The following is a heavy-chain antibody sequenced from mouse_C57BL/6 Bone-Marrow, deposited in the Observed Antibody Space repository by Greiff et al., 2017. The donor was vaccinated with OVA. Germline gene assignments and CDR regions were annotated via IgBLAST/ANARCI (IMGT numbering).Heavy chain of an antibody. CDR3: ARREEFITTVVATDWYIDV. V-gene: IGHV1-55*01. CDR1: GYTFTSYW. Sequence: QVQLQQPGAELVKPGASVKMSCKASGYTFTSYWITWVKQRPGQGLEWIGDIYPGSGSTNYNEKFKSKATLTVDTSSSTAYMQLSSLTSEDSAVYYWARREEFITTVVATDWYIDVWGTGTTVTVSS. CDR2: IYPGSGST. D-gene: IGHD1-1*01. J-gene: IGHJ1*03.